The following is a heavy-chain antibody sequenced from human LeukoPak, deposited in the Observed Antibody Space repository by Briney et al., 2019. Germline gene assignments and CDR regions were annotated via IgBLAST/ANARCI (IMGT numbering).Heavy chain of an antibody. D-gene: IGHD3-3*01. J-gene: IGHJ4*02. Sequence: SETLSLTCTVSGGSISSYYWSWIRQSPGKGLEWIGYIYYGGSTDYNPSLKSRVTISKDTSKTQFSLRLSSVTAADTAVYYCARSWRPDPFDYWGQGTLVTVSS. CDR2: IYYGGST. V-gene: IGHV4-59*01. CDR3: ARSWRPDPFDY. CDR1: GGSISSYY.